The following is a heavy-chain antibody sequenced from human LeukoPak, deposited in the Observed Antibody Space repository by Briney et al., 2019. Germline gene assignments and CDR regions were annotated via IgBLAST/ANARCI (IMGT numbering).Heavy chain of an antibody. D-gene: IGHD3-10*02. Sequence: PSGGSLRLSCAASGFTFRSSSMNWVRQAPGKGLEWVSYISSSGSTIYYADSVKGRFTISRDNAKNSLYLQMNSLRAEDTAVYYCAELGITMIGGVWGKGTTVTISS. V-gene: IGHV3-48*03. CDR1: GFTFRSSS. CDR3: AELGITMIGGV. CDR2: ISSSGSTI. J-gene: IGHJ6*04.